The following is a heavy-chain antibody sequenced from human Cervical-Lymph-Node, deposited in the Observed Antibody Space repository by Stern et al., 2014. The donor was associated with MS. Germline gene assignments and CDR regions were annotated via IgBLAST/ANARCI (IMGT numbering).Heavy chain of an antibody. J-gene: IGHJ6*02. D-gene: IGHD6-25*01. CDR1: GYSFTTYY. CDR3: ARDKYTSDQYGMDV. V-gene: IGHV1-46*01. Sequence: VQLVESGAEVKKPWASVKVSCKASGYSFTTYYMHWVRQAPGQWLELMGMINPSGGSPRYAQKFRGRVDMTTDTSTSTVYMELSSLTSEDTAVYYCARDKYTSDQYGMDVWGQGTAVTVSS. CDR2: INPSGGSP.